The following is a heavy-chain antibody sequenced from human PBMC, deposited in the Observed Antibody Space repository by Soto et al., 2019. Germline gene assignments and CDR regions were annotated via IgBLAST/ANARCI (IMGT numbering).Heavy chain of an antibody. D-gene: IGHD6-13*01. CDR1: GGTFSSYA. CDR2: IIPIFGTA. J-gene: IGHJ3*02. V-gene: IGHV1-69*01. CDR3: ARTAAAGTGVDAFDI. Sequence: QVQLVQSGAEVKKPGSSVKVSCKASGGTFSSYAISWVRQAPGQGLEWMGGIIPIFGTANYAQKFQGRVTITADESTSTAYMDLSSLRSEDPAVYYCARTAAAGTGVDAFDIWGQGTMVTVSS.